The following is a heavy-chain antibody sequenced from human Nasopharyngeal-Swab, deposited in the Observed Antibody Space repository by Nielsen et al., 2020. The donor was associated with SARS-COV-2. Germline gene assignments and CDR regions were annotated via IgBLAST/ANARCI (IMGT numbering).Heavy chain of an antibody. D-gene: IGHD6-13*01. V-gene: IGHV4-31*03. Sequence: LRLSCTVSGGSISGGGYYWSWIRQHPGKGLEWIGYIYYSGITYHNPSLKSRLIISIDTSKNQFSLNLTSVTPADTAVYYCARDKVASSGTLHWFDSWGQGTRVTVSS. CDR3: ARDKVASSGTLHWFDS. CDR1: GGSISGGGYY. CDR2: IYYSGIT. J-gene: IGHJ5*01.